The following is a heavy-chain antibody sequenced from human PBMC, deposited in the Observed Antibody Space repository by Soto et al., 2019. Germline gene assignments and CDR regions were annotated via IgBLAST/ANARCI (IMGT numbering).Heavy chain of an antibody. D-gene: IGHD6-13*01. Sequence: TSETLSLTCAVYGGSFSGYYWSWIRQPPGKGLEWIGEINHSGSTNFNPSLMSRVSMSVDTSKNQFSLKLSSVVAADTAVYYCARGAAAGVDYGMDVWGQGTTVTVSS. V-gene: IGHV4-34*01. CDR3: ARGAAAGVDYGMDV. J-gene: IGHJ6*02. CDR2: INHSGST. CDR1: GGSFSGYY.